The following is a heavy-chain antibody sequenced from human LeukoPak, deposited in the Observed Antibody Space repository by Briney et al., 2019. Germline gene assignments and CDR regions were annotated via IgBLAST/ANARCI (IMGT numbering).Heavy chain of an antibody. V-gene: IGHV4-30-4*08. J-gene: IGHJ4*02. CDR2: IYYSGST. CDR1: GGSISSGDYY. D-gene: IGHD2-2*01. CDR3: ARVVRLQGVVVPAAID. Sequence: SETLSLTCTVSGGSISSGDYYWSWIRQPPGKGLECIGYIYYSGSTYYNPSLKSRVTISVDTSKNQFSLKLTSVTAADTAVYYCARVVRLQGVVVPAAIDWGQGTLVTVSS.